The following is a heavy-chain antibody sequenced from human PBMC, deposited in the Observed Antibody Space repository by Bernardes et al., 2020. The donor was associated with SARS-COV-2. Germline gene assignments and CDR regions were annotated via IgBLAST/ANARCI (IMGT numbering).Heavy chain of an antibody. CDR2: IPGAGTYI. V-gene: IGHV3-21*01. Sequence: GGSLRLSCVAFGFIFSNYLFSWFRQAPGKVLEWVSSIPGAGTYIYYGDSVRGRLTTSRDNTRTAVFLQMERLRAEDTAVYYCARDVGGTDWRFGFDVWGPGTMVHVSS. D-gene: IGHD3-9*01. J-gene: IGHJ3*01. CDR3: ARDVGGTDWRFGFDV. CDR1: GFIFSNYL.